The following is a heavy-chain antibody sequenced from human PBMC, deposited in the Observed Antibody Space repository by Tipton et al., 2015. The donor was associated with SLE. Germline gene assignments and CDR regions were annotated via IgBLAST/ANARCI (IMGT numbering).Heavy chain of an antibody. J-gene: IGHJ3*02. CDR3: ARRVLRFDAFDI. CDR1: GGSISNSYY. D-gene: IGHD3-10*01. Sequence: LRLSCTVSGGSISNSYYWGWIRQPPGKGLEWIGSIYHSGSTYYNPSLKSRVTISVDTSKNQFSLKLSSVTAADTAVYYCARRVLRFDAFDIWGQGTMVTVSS. V-gene: IGHV4-38-2*02. CDR2: IYHSGST.